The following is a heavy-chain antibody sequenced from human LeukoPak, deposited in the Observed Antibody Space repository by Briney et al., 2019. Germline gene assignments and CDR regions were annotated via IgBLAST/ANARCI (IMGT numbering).Heavy chain of an antibody. J-gene: IGHJ3*02. V-gene: IGHV1-69*13. Sequence: SVKVSCKASGGTFSSYAISWVRQAPGQGLEWMGGIIPIFGTANYAQKFQGKVTITADESTSTAYMELSSLRSEDTAVYYCAWGSLKGYCSSTSCPGAFDIWGQGTMVTVSS. D-gene: IGHD2-2*01. CDR3: AWGSLKGYCSSTSCPGAFDI. CDR2: IIPIFGTA. CDR1: GGTFSSYA.